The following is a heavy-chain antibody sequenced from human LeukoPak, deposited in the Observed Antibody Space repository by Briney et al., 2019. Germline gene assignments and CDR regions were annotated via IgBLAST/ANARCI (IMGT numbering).Heavy chain of an antibody. CDR2: IYHSGST. CDR1: GGSITTYY. Sequence: SETLSLTCTVSGGSITTYYWSWIRQPPGKGLEWIGYIYHSGSTNYNPSLKSRVTTSVDASKNQISLKLSSVTAADTAVYYCARSLLFLEWFPYSDYWGQGTLVTVSS. D-gene: IGHD3-3*01. V-gene: IGHV4-59*08. CDR3: ARSLLFLEWFPYSDY. J-gene: IGHJ4*02.